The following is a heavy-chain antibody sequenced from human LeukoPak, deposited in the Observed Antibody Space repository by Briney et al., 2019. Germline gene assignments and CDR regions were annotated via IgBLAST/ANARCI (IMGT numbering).Heavy chain of an antibody. Sequence: SQTLSLTCTVSGGSISGYYWSWIRQPAGKGLEWIGRIYTSGSTNYNPSLKSRVTISVDTSKNQFSLKLSSVTAADTAVYYCARLTMIVGGWFDPWGQGTLVTVSS. CDR3: ARLTMIVGGWFDP. V-gene: IGHV4-4*07. CDR1: GGSISGYY. J-gene: IGHJ5*02. CDR2: IYTSGST. D-gene: IGHD3-22*01.